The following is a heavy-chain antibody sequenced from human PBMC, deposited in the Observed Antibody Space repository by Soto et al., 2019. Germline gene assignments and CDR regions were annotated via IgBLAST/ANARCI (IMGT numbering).Heavy chain of an antibody. CDR3: AREKAEYDILTGHLDY. Sequence: GGSLRLSCAASGFTFSSYGMHWVRQAPGKGLEWVAVISYDGSNKYYADSVKGRFTISRDNSKNTLYLQMNSLRAEDTAVYYCAREKAEYDILTGHLDYWGQGTLVTVSS. J-gene: IGHJ4*02. CDR2: ISYDGSNK. D-gene: IGHD3-9*01. V-gene: IGHV3-30*03. CDR1: GFTFSSYG.